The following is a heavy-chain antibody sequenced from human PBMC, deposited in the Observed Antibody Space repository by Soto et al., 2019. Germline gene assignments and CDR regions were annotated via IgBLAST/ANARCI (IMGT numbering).Heavy chain of an antibody. J-gene: IGHJ2*01. CDR2: ISFDGSYK. D-gene: IGHD3-9*01. V-gene: IGHV3-30*18. CDR1: GFTFSRYG. Sequence: GGSLRLSCAASGFTFSRYGIHWVRQAPGKGLEWVAVISFDGSYKYYEDSVKGRFIISRDNSKNTLYLQMNSLRAEDTAVYYCAKGTSDILTGFPFYWYFDLWGRGTLVTVSS. CDR3: AKGTSDILTGFPFYWYFDL.